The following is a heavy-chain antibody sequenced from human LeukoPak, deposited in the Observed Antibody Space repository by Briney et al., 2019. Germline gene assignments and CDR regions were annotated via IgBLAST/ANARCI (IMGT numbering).Heavy chain of an antibody. J-gene: IGHJ4*02. CDR3: ARVPEYNWNDGPDY. CDR2: ITNDGRST. CDR1: GLTFSSHW. D-gene: IGHD1-20*01. Sequence: PGGSLRLSCAASGLTFSSHWMHWVRQAPGKGLVWVSRITNDGRSTTYADSVKGRFTISRDNAKNMLYLQVNSLRAEDTAVYYCARVPEYNWNDGPDYWGQGTLVTVSS. V-gene: IGHV3-74*01.